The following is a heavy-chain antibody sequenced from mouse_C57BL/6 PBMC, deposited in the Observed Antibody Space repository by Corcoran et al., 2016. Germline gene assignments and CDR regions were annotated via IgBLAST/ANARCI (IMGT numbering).Heavy chain of an antibody. CDR2: INTYSGVP. Sequence: QIQLVQSGPELKKPGETVKISCKASGYTFTTYGMSWVKQAPGKGLKWMGWINTYSGVPTYADDFKGRFAFSLETSASTAYLQINNLKNEDTATYFCARKCTTVVEDWFAYWGQGTLVTVSA. V-gene: IGHV9-3*01. J-gene: IGHJ3*01. CDR1: GYTFTTYG. D-gene: IGHD1-1*01. CDR3: ARKCTTVVEDWFAY.